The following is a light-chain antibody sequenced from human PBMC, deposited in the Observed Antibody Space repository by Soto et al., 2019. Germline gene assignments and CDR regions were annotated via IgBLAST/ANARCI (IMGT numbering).Light chain of an antibody. Sequence: DIQVTQSPSSVSASVGGRVTITCRASQDIAAYLAWYQHKPGRAPELLIHAASSLQSGVPSGFSGSGSGTDFTLTINSLQPEDFATYYCQQAYSFPITFGQGTRLEI. CDR1: QDIAAY. CDR2: AAS. J-gene: IGKJ5*01. V-gene: IGKV1D-12*01. CDR3: QQAYSFPIT.